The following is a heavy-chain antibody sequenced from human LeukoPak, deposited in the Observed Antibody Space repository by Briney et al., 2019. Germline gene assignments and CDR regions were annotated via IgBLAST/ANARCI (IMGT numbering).Heavy chain of an antibody. J-gene: IGHJ4*02. CDR1: GFTFSSYS. V-gene: IGHV3-21*01. Sequence: KAGGSLRLSCAASGFTFSSYSMNWVRQAPGKGLEWVSSISSSSSYIYYADSVKGRFTISRDNAKNSPYLQMNSLRAEDTAMYYCARGRNYYGSGSYYNPNFDYWGQGTLVTVSS. CDR2: ISSSSSYI. CDR3: ARGRNYYGSGSYYNPNFDY. D-gene: IGHD3-10*01.